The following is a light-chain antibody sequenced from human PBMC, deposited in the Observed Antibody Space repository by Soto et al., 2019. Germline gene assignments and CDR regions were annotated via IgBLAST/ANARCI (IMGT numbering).Light chain of an antibody. J-gene: IGKJ4*01. CDR2: GES. V-gene: IGKV3-15*01. CDR1: QDIRSS. Sequence: EIVMTQSPVTLSVCPGERVTVSCRASQDIRSSLAWYQQKPGQAPRLLIYGESIRATGVPATLSGSGSGTEFTLSISRLQSEHLGVYYCQQDSSWPLTCGGGTKVDIK. CDR3: QQDSSWPLT.